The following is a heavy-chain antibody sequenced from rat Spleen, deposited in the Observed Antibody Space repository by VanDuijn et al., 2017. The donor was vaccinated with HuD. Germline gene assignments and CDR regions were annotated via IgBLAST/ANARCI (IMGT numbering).Heavy chain of an antibody. D-gene: IGHD1-11*01. CDR3: TVVLGRRSYGLDA. J-gene: IGHJ4*01. V-gene: IGHV10-4*01. Sequence: EVQLVESGRGLVQPKGSLKLSCAASGFDFNTYAMTWVRQAPGKGLDWVASISIKTYNYATLYADSVKERFTIYRDDSQRMVYLQMNNLKTEYTALYYCTVVLGRRSYGLDAWDQGASVTVSS. CDR1: GFDFNTYA. CDR2: ISIKTYNYAT.